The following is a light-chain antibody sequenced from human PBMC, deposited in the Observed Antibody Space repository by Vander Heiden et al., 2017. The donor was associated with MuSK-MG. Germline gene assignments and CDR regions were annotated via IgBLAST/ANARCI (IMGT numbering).Light chain of an antibody. CDR1: SSDVGSYNL. V-gene: IGLV2-23*02. CDR3: CSYAGSSTYV. CDR2: DVS. J-gene: IGLJ1*01. Sequence: QSALTQPPSVSGSPGQSVTISCTGTSSDVGSYNLVSWYQQHPGKAPKLMIYDVSKRPSGVSNRFSGSKSGNTASLTISGLQAEDEADYYCCSYAGSSTYVFGTGTKLTVL.